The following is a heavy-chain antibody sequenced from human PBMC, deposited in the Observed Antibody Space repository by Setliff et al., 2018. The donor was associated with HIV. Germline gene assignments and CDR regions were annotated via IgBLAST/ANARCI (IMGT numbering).Heavy chain of an antibody. J-gene: IGHJ6*03. CDR2: IYYSGST. D-gene: IGHD5-18*01. CDR1: GGSISSYY. V-gene: IGHV4-59*01. CDR3: ARGSRGYSYAYYYYYMDV. Sequence: SETLSLTCTVSGGSISSYYWSWIRQPPGKGLEWIGYIYYSGSTNHNPSLKSRVTISVDTSKNPFSLKLSSVTAADTAVYYCARGSRGYSYAYYYYYMDVWGKGTTVTVSS.